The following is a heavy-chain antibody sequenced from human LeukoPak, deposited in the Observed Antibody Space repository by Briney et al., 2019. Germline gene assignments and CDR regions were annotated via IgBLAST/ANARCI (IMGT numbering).Heavy chain of an antibody. D-gene: IGHD1-26*01. CDR1: GYTFTGYY. CDR2: INPNSGGI. CDR3: ARGAKSETYCPY. J-gene: IGHJ4*02. V-gene: IGHV1-2*02. Sequence: ASVKVSCKASGYTFTGYYIHWVRQAPGQGLEWMGWINPNSGGINYAQKFQGRVTMTRDTSISTSYMDLRGLRSDGTAVYYCARGAKSETYCPYWGQGTLVIVSS.